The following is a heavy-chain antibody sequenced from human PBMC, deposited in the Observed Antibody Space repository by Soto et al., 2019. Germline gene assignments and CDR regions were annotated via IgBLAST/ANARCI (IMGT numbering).Heavy chain of an antibody. CDR1: GGTFSSYT. J-gene: IGHJ4*02. Sequence: QVQLVQSGAEVKKPGSSVKVSCKASGGTFSSYTISWVRQAPGQGLEWMGRIIPILGIANYAQKFQGRVTXNATKXXSTAYMELSSLRSEDTAVYYCARGVEWEQLPSVDYWGQGTLVTVSS. V-gene: IGHV1-69*02. D-gene: IGHD1-26*01. CDR2: IIPILGIA. CDR3: ARGVEWEQLPSVDY.